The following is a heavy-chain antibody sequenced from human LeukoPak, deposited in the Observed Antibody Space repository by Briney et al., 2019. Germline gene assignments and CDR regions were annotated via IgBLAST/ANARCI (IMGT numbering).Heavy chain of an antibody. CDR2: ISSSSSYI. Sequence: GGSLRLSCAASGFTFSSYSMNWVRQAPGKGLEWVSSISSSSSYIYYADSVKGRFTISRDNAKNSLYLQMNSLRAEDTAVYYCARAGEGEDTAMVDYWGQGTLVTVSS. CDR1: GFTFSSYS. J-gene: IGHJ4*02. V-gene: IGHV3-21*01. CDR3: ARAGEGEDTAMVDY. D-gene: IGHD5-18*01.